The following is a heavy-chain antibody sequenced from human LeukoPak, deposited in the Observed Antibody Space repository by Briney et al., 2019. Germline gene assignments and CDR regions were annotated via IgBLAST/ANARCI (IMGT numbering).Heavy chain of an antibody. J-gene: IGHJ4*02. V-gene: IGHV3-53*01. CDR3: AREAIVGATTEYYFDY. CDR1: GFTVSSNY. CDR2: IYSGGST. D-gene: IGHD1-26*01. Sequence: GGSLRLSCAASGFTVSSNYMSWVRQAPGKELEWVSVIYSGGSTYYADSVKGRFTISRDNSKNTLYLQMNSLRAEDTAVYYCAREAIVGATTEYYFDYWGQGTLVTVSS.